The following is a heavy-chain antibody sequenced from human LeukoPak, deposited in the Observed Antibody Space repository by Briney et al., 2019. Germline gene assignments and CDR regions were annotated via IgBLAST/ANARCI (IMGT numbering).Heavy chain of an antibody. CDR3: ARDLGDGYNFFFDY. CDR2: ISSSGSTI. V-gene: IGHV3-48*04. D-gene: IGHD5-24*01. J-gene: IGHJ4*02. CDR1: GFTFSSYA. Sequence: GGSLRLSCAASGFTFSSYAMSWVRQAPGKGLEWVSYISSSGSTIYYADSVKGRFTISRDNAKNSLYLQMNSLRAEDTAVYYCARDLGDGYNFFFDYWGQGTLVTVSS.